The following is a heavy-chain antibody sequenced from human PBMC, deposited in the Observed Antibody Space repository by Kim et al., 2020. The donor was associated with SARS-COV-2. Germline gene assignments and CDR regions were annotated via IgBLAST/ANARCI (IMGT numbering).Heavy chain of an antibody. CDR2: ISYDGSNK. V-gene: IGHV3-30-3*01. CDR1: GFTFSSYA. J-gene: IGHJ4*02. D-gene: IGHD3-9*01. CDR3: ARGDYDILTGGKGDY. Sequence: GGSLRLSCAASGFTFSSYAMHWVRQAPGKGLEWVAVISYDGSNKYYADSVKGRFTISRDNSKNTLYLQMNSLRAEDTAVYYCARGDYDILTGGKGDYWGQGTLVTVSS.